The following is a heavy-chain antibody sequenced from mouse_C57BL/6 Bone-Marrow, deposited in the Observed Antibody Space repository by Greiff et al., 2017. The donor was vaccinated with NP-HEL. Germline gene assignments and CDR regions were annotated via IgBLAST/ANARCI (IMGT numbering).Heavy chain of an antibody. CDR2: INPNYGTT. V-gene: IGHV1-39*01. CDR1: GYSFTDYN. D-gene: IGHD3-2*02. CDR3: APDSSGYVGWFAY. J-gene: IGHJ3*01. Sequence: EVQGVESGPELVKPGASVKLSCKASGYSFTDYNMNWVKQSTGKSLEWIGVINPNYGTTSYNQKFKGKATLTVDQSSSTAYMQLNSLTSEDSAVYYCAPDSSGYVGWFAYWGQGTLVTVSA.